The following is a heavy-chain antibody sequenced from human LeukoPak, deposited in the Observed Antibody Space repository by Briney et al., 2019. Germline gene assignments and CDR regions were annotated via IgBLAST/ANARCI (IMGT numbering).Heavy chain of an antibody. CDR3: ARDQGYSYGYFGY. CDR1: GYTFTSYA. J-gene: IGHJ4*02. Sequence: GASVKVSRKASGYTFTSYAMHWVRQAPGQRLEWMGWINAGNGNTKYSQKFQGRVTITRDTSASTAYMELSSLRSEDTAVYYCARDQGYSYGYFGYWGQGTLVTVSS. CDR2: INAGNGNT. D-gene: IGHD5-18*01. V-gene: IGHV1-3*01.